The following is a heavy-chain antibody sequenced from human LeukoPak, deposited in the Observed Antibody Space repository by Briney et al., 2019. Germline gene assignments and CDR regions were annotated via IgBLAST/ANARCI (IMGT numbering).Heavy chain of an antibody. CDR2: IYPGDSDT. CDR3: ARSYSNYGDY. J-gene: IGHJ4*02. CDR1: GDRFNNYW. V-gene: IGHV5-51*01. D-gene: IGHD4-11*01. Sequence: GESLKISCQGSGDRFNNYWIGWVRQMPGKGLEWMGIIYPGDSDTRYSPSFQGQVTISADKSISTAYLQWSSLKASDTAMYYCARSYSNYGDYWGQGTLVTVSS.